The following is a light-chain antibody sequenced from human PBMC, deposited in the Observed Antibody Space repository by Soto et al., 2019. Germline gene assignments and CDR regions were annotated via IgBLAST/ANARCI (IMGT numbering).Light chain of an antibody. CDR1: QSISSY. V-gene: IGKV1-39*01. J-gene: IGKJ1*01. CDR2: AAS. Sequence: DVQMTPNPSSLSASVGDRVTITCRASQSISSYLNWYQQKPGKAPKLLIYAASSLQSGVPSRFSGSGSGTDFTLTISSLQPEDFATYYCQQSYSTPGTFGQGTKVDIK. CDR3: QQSYSTPGT.